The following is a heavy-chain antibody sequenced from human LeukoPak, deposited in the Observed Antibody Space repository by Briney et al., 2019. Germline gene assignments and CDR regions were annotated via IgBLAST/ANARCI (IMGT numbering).Heavy chain of an antibody. D-gene: IGHD4-17*01. J-gene: IGHJ5*02. CDR1: RFTFSSYD. Sequence: GGSLRLSCAASRFTFSSYDMHWVRQATGKGLEWVSAIGTAGDTYYPGSVKGRFTISRENAKNSLYLQMHSLRAGDAAVYNCARTTVSTGFDPWGQGTLVTVSS. V-gene: IGHV3-13*01. CDR3: ARTTVSTGFDP. CDR2: IGTAGDT.